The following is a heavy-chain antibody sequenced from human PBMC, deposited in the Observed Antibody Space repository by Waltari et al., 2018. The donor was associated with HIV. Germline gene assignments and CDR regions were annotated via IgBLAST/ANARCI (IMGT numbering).Heavy chain of an antibody. J-gene: IGHJ5*02. CDR3: ARGGGYSSSLDWFDP. D-gene: IGHD6-13*01. V-gene: IGHV4-38-2*02. CDR2: IYHSGST. CDR1: GYSISSGYY. Sequence: QVQLQESGPGLVKPSETLSLTCTVSGYSISSGYYWGWIRQPPGTGLEWLGSIYHSGSTSQKRPLKSRVTRSVDTSKNQFSRKLSSVTAADTAVYYCARGGGYSSSLDWFDPWGQGTLVTVSS.